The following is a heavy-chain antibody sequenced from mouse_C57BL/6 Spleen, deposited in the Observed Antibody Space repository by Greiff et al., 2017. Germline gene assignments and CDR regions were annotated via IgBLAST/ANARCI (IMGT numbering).Heavy chain of an antibody. CDR1: GFNIKDYY. Sequence: VQLQQSGAELVRPGASVKLSCTASGFNIKDYYMHWVKQRPEQGLEWIGRIDPEDGDTESAPKFQGKATMTADTSSNTAYLQLSSLTSEDTAVYYCTTGFITTVVAKIDYWGQGTTLTVSS. J-gene: IGHJ2*01. V-gene: IGHV14-1*01. D-gene: IGHD1-1*01. CDR3: TTGFITTVVAKIDY. CDR2: IDPEDGDT.